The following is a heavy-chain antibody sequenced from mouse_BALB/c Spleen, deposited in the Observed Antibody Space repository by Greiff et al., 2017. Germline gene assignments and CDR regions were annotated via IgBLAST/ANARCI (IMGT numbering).Heavy chain of an antibody. J-gene: IGHJ1*01. CDR1: GFTFTDYY. Sequence: EVQVVESGGGLVQPGGSLRLSCATSGFTFTDYYMSWVRQPPGKALEWLGFIRNKANGYTTEYSASVKGRFTISRDNSQSILYLQMNTLRAEDSATYYCARDEDGYFEVWGAGTTVTGAS. CDR3: ARDEDGYFEV. CDR2: IRNKANGYTT. D-gene: IGHD2-3*01. V-gene: IGHV7-3*02.